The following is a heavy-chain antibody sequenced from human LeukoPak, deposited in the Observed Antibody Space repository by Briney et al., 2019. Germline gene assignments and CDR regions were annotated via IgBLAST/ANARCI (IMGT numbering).Heavy chain of an antibody. D-gene: IGHD3-22*01. V-gene: IGHV4-59*08. CDR1: GGSLNNYY. J-gene: IGHJ4*02. Sequence: SETLSLTCTVSGGSLNNYYWSWIRQPPGKGLECIGYIFYTGSTNYNPSLKSRVTISVDKSKNQFSLRLSSVTAADTAVYYCARGRRCYDSSGRYFDFWGQGTLVTVSS. CDR3: ARGRRCYDSSGRYFDF. CDR2: IFYTGST.